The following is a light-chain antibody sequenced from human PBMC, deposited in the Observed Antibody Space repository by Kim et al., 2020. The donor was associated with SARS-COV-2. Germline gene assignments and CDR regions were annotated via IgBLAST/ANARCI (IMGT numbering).Light chain of an antibody. CDR3: QSYDSNLRGWV. CDR1: SSNTGAGYD. V-gene: IGLV1-40*01. Sequence: QLVLTQPPTVSGAPGERVTISCTGSSSNTGAGYDVHWYQQVPGTAPRLLIFAYNYRPSGVPDRFSGFKSGTSVSLAITGLQAEDEGDYYCQSYDSNLRGWVFGGGTQLTVL. CDR2: AYN. J-gene: IGLJ3*02.